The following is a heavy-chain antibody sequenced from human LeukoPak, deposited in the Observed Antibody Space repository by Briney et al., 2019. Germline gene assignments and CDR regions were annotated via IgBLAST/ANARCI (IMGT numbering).Heavy chain of an antibody. CDR1: GGSISSSSYY. J-gene: IGHJ4*02. CDR2: IFYSGST. CDR3: ARAYYYDSSDYYYGVGYFDY. V-gene: IGHV4-39*07. Sequence: SETLSLTCTVSGGSISSSSYYWGWIRQPPGKGLEWIGTIFYSGSTYYNPSLKGRVTISVDTSKNQFSLKLSSVTAADAAVYYCARAYYYDSSDYYYGVGYFDYWGQGTLVTVSS. D-gene: IGHD3-22*01.